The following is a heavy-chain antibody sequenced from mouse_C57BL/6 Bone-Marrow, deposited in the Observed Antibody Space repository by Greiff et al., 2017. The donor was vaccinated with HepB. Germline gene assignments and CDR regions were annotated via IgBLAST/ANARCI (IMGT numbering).Heavy chain of an antibody. D-gene: IGHD2-4*01. V-gene: IGHV1-80*01. CDR3: ALLYYELFAY. CDR2: IYPGDGDT. CDR1: GYAFSSYW. J-gene: IGHJ3*01. Sequence: QVHVKQSGAELVKPGASVKISCEASGYAFSSYWMNWVKQRPGKGLEWIGQIYPGDGDTNYNGKFKGKATLTADKSSSTAYMQLSSLTSEDSAVYFCALLYYELFAYWGEGTLVTVSA.